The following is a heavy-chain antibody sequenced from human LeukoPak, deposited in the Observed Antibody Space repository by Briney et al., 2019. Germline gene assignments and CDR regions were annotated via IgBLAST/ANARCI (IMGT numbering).Heavy chain of an antibody. CDR1: GGTFSGYA. Sequence: GASVKVSCKASGGTFSGYAISWVRQAPGQGLEWMGWISAHNGNTNYAQKLQGRVTMTTDTSTSAAYMELRSLRSDDTAVYYCARDGYFDHWGQGTLVTVSS. CDR3: ARDGYFDH. J-gene: IGHJ4*02. CDR2: ISAHNGNT. V-gene: IGHV1-18*01.